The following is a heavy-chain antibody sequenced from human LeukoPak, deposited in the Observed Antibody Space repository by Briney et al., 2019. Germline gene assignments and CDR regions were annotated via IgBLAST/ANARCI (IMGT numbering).Heavy chain of an antibody. J-gene: IGHJ4*02. CDR3: ARGKGYYGSGSYNY. D-gene: IGHD3-10*01. Sequence: PSETLSLTCTVSGGSISSYYWSWNRQPPGKGLEWIGYIYYSGSTNYNPSLKSRVTISVDTSKNQFSLKLSSVTAADTAVYYCARGKGYYGSGSYNYWGQGTLVTVSS. V-gene: IGHV4-59*08. CDR1: GGSISSYY. CDR2: IYYSGST.